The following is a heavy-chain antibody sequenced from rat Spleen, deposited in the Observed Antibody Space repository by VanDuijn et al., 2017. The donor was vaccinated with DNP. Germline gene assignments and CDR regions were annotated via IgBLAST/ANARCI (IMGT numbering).Heavy chain of an antibody. J-gene: IGHJ2*01. CDR3: TTERDYGGYYFDY. CDR1: GFTFSNYG. V-gene: IGHV5-27*01. CDR2: IPNSGGTT. Sequence: EVQLVESGGGLVQPGRSLKLSCAASGFTFSNYGMAWVRQAPTKGLEVVASIPNSGGTTYYRDSVKGRFTISRDNAKSTLYLQMDSLRSEDTATYYCTTERDYGGYYFDYWGQGVMVTVSS. D-gene: IGHD1-11*01.